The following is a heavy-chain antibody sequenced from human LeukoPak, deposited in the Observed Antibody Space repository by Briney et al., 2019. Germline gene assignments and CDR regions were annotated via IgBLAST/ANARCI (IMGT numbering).Heavy chain of an antibody. CDR1: GFTFSNYY. J-gene: IGHJ3*02. Sequence: GGSLRLSCAASGFTFSNYYMSGIGQPPGKGLEWVSYISSSGSTIYYADSVKGRFTISRDNAKNSLYLQMNSLRAEDTAVYYCARHALITGDLGDAFDIWGQGTMVTVSS. V-gene: IGHV3-11*04. CDR2: ISSSGSTI. D-gene: IGHD7-27*01. CDR3: ARHALITGDLGDAFDI.